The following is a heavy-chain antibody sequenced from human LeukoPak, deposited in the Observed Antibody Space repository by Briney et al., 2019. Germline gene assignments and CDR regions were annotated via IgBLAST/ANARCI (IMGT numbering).Heavy chain of an antibody. CDR3: ARHDYDHSSWYQSAAGNWYFDL. Sequence: SETLSLTCTVSGGSISSYYWSWIRQPPGKGLEWIGYIYTSGSTNYNPSLKSRVTMSVDTSKNQFSLKLSSVTAADTAVYYCARHDYDHSSWYQSAAGNWYFDLWGRGTLVTVSS. V-gene: IGHV4-4*09. J-gene: IGHJ2*01. CDR2: IYTSGST. CDR1: GGSISSYY. D-gene: IGHD6-13*01.